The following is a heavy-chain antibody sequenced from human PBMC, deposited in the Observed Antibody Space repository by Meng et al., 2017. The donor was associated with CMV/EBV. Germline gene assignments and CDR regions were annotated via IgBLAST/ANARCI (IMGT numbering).Heavy chain of an antibody. V-gene: IGHV3-30*02. CDR3: ARDLTTVTYFPTWFDP. CDR1: GFTFSSYG. D-gene: IGHD4-17*01. CDR2: IRYDGSNK. Sequence: GESLKISCAASGFTFSSYGMHWVRQAPGKGLEWVAFIRYDGSNKYYADSVKGRFTISRGNAKNSLYLQMNSLRAEDTAVYYCARDLTTVTYFPTWFDPWGQGTLVTVSS. J-gene: IGHJ5*02.